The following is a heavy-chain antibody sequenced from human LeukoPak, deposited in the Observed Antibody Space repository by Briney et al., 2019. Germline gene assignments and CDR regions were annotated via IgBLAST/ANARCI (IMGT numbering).Heavy chain of an antibody. CDR2: ISSSGSTI. V-gene: IGHV3-48*03. D-gene: IGHD3-10*01. CDR3: ARKMVRGVIIMSYFDY. J-gene: IGHJ4*02. Sequence: GGPLRLSCAASGFTFSSYEMNWVRQAPGKGLEWVSYISSSGSTIYYADSVKGRFTTSRDNAKNSLYLQMNSLRAEDTAVYYCARKMVRGVIIMSYFDYWGQGTLVTVSS. CDR1: GFTFSSYE.